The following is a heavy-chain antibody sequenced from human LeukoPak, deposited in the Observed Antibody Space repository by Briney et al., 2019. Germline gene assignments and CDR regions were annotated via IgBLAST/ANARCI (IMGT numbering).Heavy chain of an antibody. J-gene: IGHJ3*02. Sequence: PSETLSLTCAVYGGSFSGYYWSWIRQPPGKGLEWIGEINHSGSTNYNPSLKSRVTISVDTPKNQFSLKLSSVTAADTAVYYCARKRSPRPYDAFDIWGQGTMVTVSS. V-gene: IGHV4-34*01. CDR1: GGSFSGYY. CDR2: INHSGST. CDR3: ARKRSPRPYDAFDI.